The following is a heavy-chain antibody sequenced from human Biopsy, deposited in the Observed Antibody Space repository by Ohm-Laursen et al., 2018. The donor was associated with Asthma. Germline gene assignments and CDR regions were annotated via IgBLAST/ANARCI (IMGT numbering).Heavy chain of an antibody. J-gene: IGHJ4*02. CDR1: GFSLSSSGAN. Sequence: TQTLTLTGSFSGFSLSSSGANVHWIRQPPGKALEWLARIDWEEDKFYSTSLRTRLTISKGSSEDQVVLTMTNMGPVDTATYYCTRHNDYWGPGILVTGSS. D-gene: IGHD1-14*01. V-gene: IGHV2-70*04. CDR3: TRHNDY. CDR2: IDWEEDK.